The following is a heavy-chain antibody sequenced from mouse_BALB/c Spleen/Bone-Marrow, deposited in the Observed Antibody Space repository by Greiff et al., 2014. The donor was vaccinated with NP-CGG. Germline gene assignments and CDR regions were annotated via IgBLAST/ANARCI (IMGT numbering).Heavy chain of an antibody. CDR2: IDPANGNT. V-gene: IGHV14-3*02. D-gene: IGHD1-1*01. J-gene: IGHJ4*01. CDR1: GFNIKDTY. Sequence: VQLQQSGAELVKPGASVKLSCTASGFNIKDTYMHWVKQRPEQGLEWIGRIDPANGNTKYDPKFQGKATITADTSSNTAYLQLSSLISEDTAVYYCARYYYGSSYAMDYWGQGTSVTVSS. CDR3: ARYYYGSSYAMDY.